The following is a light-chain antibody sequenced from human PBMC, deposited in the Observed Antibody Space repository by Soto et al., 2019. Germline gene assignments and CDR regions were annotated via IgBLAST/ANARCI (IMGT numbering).Light chain of an antibody. CDR2: GAS. J-gene: IGKJ4*01. V-gene: IGKV3-15*01. Sequence: EIVMTQPPATLSVSPGERATLSCRASQSVSSYLAWYQQKPGQAPRLLIYGASTRATGIPARFSGSGSGTEFILTISSLQSEDFAVYYCQQFSKWPLTFGGGTKVDIK. CDR1: QSVSSY. CDR3: QQFSKWPLT.